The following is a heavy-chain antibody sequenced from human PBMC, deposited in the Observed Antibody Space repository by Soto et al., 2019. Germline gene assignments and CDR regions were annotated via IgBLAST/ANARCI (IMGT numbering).Heavy chain of an antibody. CDR1: GFTFSDYD. CDR2: LRRDGSKV. Sequence: GSLRLSCAASGFTFSDYDMHWVRQAPGKRLEWVAVLRRDGSKVYYADSVKGRFTISRDNSKNTLYLEMNSLRVEDTAVYYCARDGTGWTGGDHWGQGTLVTVSS. D-gene: IGHD6-19*01. CDR3: ARDGTGWTGGDH. V-gene: IGHV3-33*01. J-gene: IGHJ4*02.